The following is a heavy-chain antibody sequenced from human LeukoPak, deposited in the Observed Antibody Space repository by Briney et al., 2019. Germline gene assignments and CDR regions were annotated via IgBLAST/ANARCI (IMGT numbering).Heavy chain of an antibody. J-gene: IGHJ4*02. CDR2: IYYSGST. CDR1: GGSISSYY. Sequence: SETLSLTCTVSGGSISSYYWSWIRQPPGKGLEWIGYIYYSGSTNYNPSLKSRVTISVDTSKNQFSLKLSSATAADTAVYYCARHSHGSGSYYSHWGQGTLVTVSS. V-gene: IGHV4-59*08. CDR3: ARHSHGSGSYYSH. D-gene: IGHD3-10*01.